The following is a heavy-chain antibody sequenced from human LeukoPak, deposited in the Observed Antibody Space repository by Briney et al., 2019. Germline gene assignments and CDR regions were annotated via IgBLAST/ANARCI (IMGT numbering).Heavy chain of an antibody. CDR1: GYTFTGYY. Sequence: ASVKVSCKASGYTFTGYYMHWVRQAPGQGLEWMGWINPNSGGTNYAQKLQGRVTMTTDTSTSTAYMELRSLRSDDTAVYYCARQLRYFDWLLGYWGQGTLVTVSS. CDR3: ARQLRYFDWLLGY. V-gene: IGHV1-2*02. J-gene: IGHJ4*02. CDR2: INPNSGGT. D-gene: IGHD3-9*01.